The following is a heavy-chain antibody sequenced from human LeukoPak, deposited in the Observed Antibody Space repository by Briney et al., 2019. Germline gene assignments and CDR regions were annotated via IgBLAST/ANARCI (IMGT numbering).Heavy chain of an antibody. D-gene: IGHD2-2*01. V-gene: IGHV3-73*01. J-gene: IGHJ6*02. CDR1: ALTFSGSA. Sequence: GGSLRLSCTASALTFSGSALHWVRQASGKGLEWIGRIRSKANSYVPVYAESVTGRFSISRDDSSNTAYLQMYSLKAEDTAVYYCTRHSDAYCSRANCHVDNFYGLDVWGQGTRVTVSS. CDR2: IRSKANSYVP. CDR3: TRHSDAYCSRANCHVDNFYGLDV.